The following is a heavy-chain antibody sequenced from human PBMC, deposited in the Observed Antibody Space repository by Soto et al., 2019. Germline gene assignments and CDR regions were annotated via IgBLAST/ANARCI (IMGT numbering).Heavy chain of an antibody. CDR3: ERHSIWLLLSDY. D-gene: IGHD3-22*01. Sequence: SETLSLTCTVSSAPVSSSTYTWGWIRQPPGKGLEWIGSIYYSGNTYYNPSLKRRVTISVDTSKNQFSLKLDSVTAADTAVYFCERHSIWLLLSDYWGQGSLVTVS. CDR1: SAPVSSSTYT. V-gene: IGHV4-39*01. CDR2: IYYSGNT. J-gene: IGHJ4*02.